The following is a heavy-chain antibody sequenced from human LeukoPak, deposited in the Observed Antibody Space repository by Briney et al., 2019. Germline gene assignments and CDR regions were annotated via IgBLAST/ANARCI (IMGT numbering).Heavy chain of an antibody. V-gene: IGHV3-9*01. Sequence: GGSLRLSCAASGFTFDDYATHWVRQAPGKGLEWVSGISWNSGSIGYADSVKGRFTISRDNAKNSLYLQMNSLRAEDTALYYCAKDMVRGVIMYYFDYWGQGTLVTVSS. D-gene: IGHD3-10*01. CDR1: GFTFDDYA. J-gene: IGHJ4*02. CDR2: ISWNSGSI. CDR3: AKDMVRGVIMYYFDY.